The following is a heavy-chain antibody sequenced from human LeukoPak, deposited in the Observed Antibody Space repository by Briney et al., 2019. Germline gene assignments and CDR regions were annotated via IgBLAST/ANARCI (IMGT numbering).Heavy chain of an antibody. CDR2: IIPIFGTA. D-gene: IGHD1-26*01. CDR1: GGTFSSYA. J-gene: IGHJ5*02. CDR3: ARDLLVVGATYWFDP. V-gene: IGHV1-69*05. Sequence: SVKVSCKASGGTFSSYAISWVRQAPGQGLEWMGGIIPIFGTANYAQKFQGRVTITTDESTSTAYMELSSLRSDDTAVYYCARDLLVVGATYWFDPWGQGTLVTVSS.